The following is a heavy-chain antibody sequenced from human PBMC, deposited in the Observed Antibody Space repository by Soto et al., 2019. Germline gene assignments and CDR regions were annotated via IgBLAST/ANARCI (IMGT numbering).Heavy chain of an antibody. V-gene: IGHV3-48*02. CDR2: ITSDTKTI. CDR1: GFTFSVYS. D-gene: IGHD6-19*01. J-gene: IGHJ4*02. CDR3: ARSVEGHFDY. Sequence: EVQLVESGGALVQRGGSLRLSCVASGFTFSVYSMNWVRQAPGKGLEWFSYITSDTKTIKYADSVKGRFTISRDNAKNSVYLQMNRLRDEDTAVYYCARSVEGHFDYWGQGTVVTVSS.